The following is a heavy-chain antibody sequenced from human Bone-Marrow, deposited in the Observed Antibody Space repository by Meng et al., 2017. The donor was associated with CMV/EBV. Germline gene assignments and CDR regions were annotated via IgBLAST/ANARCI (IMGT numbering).Heavy chain of an antibody. CDR2: ISSSGSTI. Sequence: GESLKISCAASGFTFSSYDMNWVRQAPGKGLEWVSYISSSGSTIYYADSAKVRFTIYRDNAKNSLYLQMNSLRAEDTAFYYCARDPPYQWLAYYFDYWGQGTLVTVSS. CDR1: GFTFSSYD. D-gene: IGHD6-19*01. J-gene: IGHJ4*02. CDR3: ARDPPYQWLAYYFDY. V-gene: IGHV3-48*03.